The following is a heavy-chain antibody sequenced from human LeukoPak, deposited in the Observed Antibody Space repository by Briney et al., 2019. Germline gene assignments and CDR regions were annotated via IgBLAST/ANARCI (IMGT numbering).Heavy chain of an antibody. D-gene: IGHD1-1*01. CDR3: ARKVPRKNWFDP. CDR1: GFTFSSYA. Sequence: PGRSLGLSCAASGFTFSSYAMHWVRQPPGKGLEWIGEIYHSGSTNYNPSLKSRVTISVDKSKNQFSLKLSSVTAADTAVYYCARKVPRKNWFDPWGQGTLVTVSS. V-gene: IGHV4-4*02. CDR2: IYHSGST. J-gene: IGHJ5*02.